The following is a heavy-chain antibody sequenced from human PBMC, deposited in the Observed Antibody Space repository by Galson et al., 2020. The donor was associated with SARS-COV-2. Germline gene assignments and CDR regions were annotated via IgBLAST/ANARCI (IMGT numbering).Heavy chain of an antibody. J-gene: IGHJ4*02. D-gene: IGHD5-12*01. CDR1: GFSLTTSGMS. CDR2: IDWDDDK. Sequence: SGPTLVKPTETLTLTCTFSGFSLTTSGMSVSWIRQSPGKALEWLARIDWDDDKYYRTSLKTRLTVSKDTSANQVVLAMTDMDPVDTATYYCVRMVARGFSPYPEFWGQGTLVTVSS. V-gene: IGHV2-70*11. CDR3: VRMVARGFSPYPEF.